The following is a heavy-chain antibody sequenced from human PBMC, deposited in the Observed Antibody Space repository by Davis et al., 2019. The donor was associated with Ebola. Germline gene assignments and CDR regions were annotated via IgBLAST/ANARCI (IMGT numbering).Heavy chain of an antibody. CDR1: GGSISSSSYY. CDR2: IYYSGST. V-gene: IGHV4-30-4*08. CDR3: ARGALGEI. D-gene: IGHD3-10*01. J-gene: IGHJ3*02. Sequence: PSETLSLTCTVSGGSISSSSYYWGWIRQPPGKGLEWIGYIYYSGSTYYNPSLKSRVTISVDTSKNQFSLKLSSVTAADTAVYYCARGALGEIWGQGTMVTVSS.